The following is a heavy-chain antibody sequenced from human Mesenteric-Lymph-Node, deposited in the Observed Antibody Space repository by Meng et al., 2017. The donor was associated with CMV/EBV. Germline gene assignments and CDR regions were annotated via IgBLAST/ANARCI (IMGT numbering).Heavy chain of an antibody. D-gene: IGHD3-3*01. V-gene: IGHV3-7*01. CDR3: LGGHYTGA. CDR1: GFSFSSYG. CDR2: IKHDGSAT. Sequence: GESLKISCAASGFSFSSYGMSWVRQAPGKGLEWVANIKHDGSATYYVDSVKGRFTISRDNAKDSLFLQMNSLKDEDTAVYYCLGGHYTGAWGQGTLVTVSS. J-gene: IGHJ5*02.